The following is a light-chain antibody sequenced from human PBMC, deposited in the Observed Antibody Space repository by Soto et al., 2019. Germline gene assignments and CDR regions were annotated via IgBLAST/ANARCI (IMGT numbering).Light chain of an antibody. Sequence: QSALTQPPSASGSPGQSVTISCTGTSSDVGGYNSVSWYQQYPGKAPKLMIYEVSKRPSGVPDRFSGSKSANTASLTVSGLQAEDEADYYCSSYAGSNNFVVFGGGTKLTVL. CDR3: SSYAGSNNFVV. J-gene: IGLJ2*01. CDR2: EVS. V-gene: IGLV2-8*01. CDR1: SSDVGGYNS.